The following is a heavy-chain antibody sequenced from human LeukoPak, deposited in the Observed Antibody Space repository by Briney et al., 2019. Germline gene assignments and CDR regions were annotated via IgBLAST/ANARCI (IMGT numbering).Heavy chain of an antibody. D-gene: IGHD3-10*01. V-gene: IGHV3-21*01. CDR2: ISSSSSYI. CDR3: ARDDTISGSFDY. CDR1: GITCSSYS. J-gene: IGHJ4*02. Sequence: GGSLRLSCAASGITCSSYSMNWVRKAAGKGLKKVSSISSSSSYIYYADSVKGRFTISRDNAKNSLYLQMNSLRAEDTAVYYCARDDTISGSFDYWGQGTLVTVSS.